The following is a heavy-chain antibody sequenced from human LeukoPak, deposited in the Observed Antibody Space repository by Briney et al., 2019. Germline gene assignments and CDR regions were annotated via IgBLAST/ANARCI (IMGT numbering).Heavy chain of an antibody. V-gene: IGHV6-1*01. Sequence: SQTLSLTCAISGDSVSSNSAAWNWIRQSPSRGLEWLGRTYYRSKWYNDYAVSVKSRITINPDTSKNQFSLQLNSVTPEDTAVYYCARDGYSSSWGPRAWYGMDAWGQGTTVTVSS. D-gene: IGHD6-13*01. CDR1: GDSVSSNSAA. CDR2: TYYRSKWYN. CDR3: ARDGYSSSWGPRAWYGMDA. J-gene: IGHJ6*02.